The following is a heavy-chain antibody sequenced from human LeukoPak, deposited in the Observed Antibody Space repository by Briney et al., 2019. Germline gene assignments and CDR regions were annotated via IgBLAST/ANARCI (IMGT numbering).Heavy chain of an antibody. V-gene: IGHV4-38-2*02. Sequence: SETLSLTCSVSAYSISSGFFWGWIRQPPGKGLEWIGSIYHSGNTYSNPSLESRVTISVDTSKNQFSLKLSSVTAADTAVYYCARAYYYGSGSYRHFDYWGQGTLVTVSS. CDR1: AYSISSGFF. CDR3: ARAYYYGSGSYRHFDY. J-gene: IGHJ4*02. D-gene: IGHD3-10*01. CDR2: IYHSGNT.